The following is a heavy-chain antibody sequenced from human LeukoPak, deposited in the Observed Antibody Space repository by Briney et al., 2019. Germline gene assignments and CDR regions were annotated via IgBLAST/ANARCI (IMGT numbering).Heavy chain of an antibody. CDR1: GGSISSYY. J-gene: IGHJ5*02. D-gene: IGHD3-10*01. CDR2: LYATGST. CDR3: ARHGSVRSPLGP. Sequence: KPSETLSLTCTVSGGSISSYYWSWIRQPPGKGLEWIGYLYATGSTNYNPSLKSRVTISVDTPKNQFSLNLRSVTAADTAVYYCARHGSVRSPLGPWGQGTLVTVSS. V-gene: IGHV4-4*09.